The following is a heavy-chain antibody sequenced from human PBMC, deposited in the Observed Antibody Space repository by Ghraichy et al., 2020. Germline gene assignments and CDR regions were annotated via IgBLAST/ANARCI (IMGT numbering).Heavy chain of an antibody. Sequence: SVKVSCKASGGTFSSYAISWVRQAPGQGLEWMGGIIPIFGTANYAQKFQGRVTITADESTSTAYMELSSLRSEDTAVYYCARSSISGSYYIARGGAWWPVDYWGQGTLVTVSS. CDR1: GGTFSSYA. CDR3: ARSSISGSYYIARGGAWWPVDY. CDR2: IIPIFGTA. V-gene: IGHV1-69*13. D-gene: IGHD1-26*01. J-gene: IGHJ4*02.